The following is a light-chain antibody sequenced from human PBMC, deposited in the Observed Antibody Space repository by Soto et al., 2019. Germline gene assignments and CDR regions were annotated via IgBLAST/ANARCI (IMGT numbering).Light chain of an antibody. CDR1: QSVSSN. CDR2: GAS. J-gene: IGKJ2*01. V-gene: IGKV3-15*01. Sequence: EIVMTQSPATLSVSPGERATLSCRASQSVSSNLAWYQQKPGQAPRLLIYGASTRATGIPARFSGSGSGTEFTLTISSLQSEDFAVYYCQKYNNWPPANLQTVYTFGQGTKLEIK. CDR3: QKYNNWPPANLQTVYT.